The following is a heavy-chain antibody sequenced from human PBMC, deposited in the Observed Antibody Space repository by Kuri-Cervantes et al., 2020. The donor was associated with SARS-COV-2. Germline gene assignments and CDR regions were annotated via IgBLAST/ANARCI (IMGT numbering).Heavy chain of an antibody. J-gene: IGHJ6*02. CDR1: GFTFSSYS. Sequence: GESLKISCAASGFTFSSYSMNWVRQAPGKGLEWVSYISSSSSTIYYADSVKGRFTISRDNAKNSLYLQMNSLRAEDTAVYYCARSGGGRDYYYYGMDVWGQGTTVTVSS. D-gene: IGHD3-10*01. V-gene: IGHV3-48*01. CDR2: ISSSSSTI. CDR3: ARSGGGRDYYYYGMDV.